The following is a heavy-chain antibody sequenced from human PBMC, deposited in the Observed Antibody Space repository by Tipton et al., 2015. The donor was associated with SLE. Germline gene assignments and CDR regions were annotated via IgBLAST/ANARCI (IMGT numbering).Heavy chain of an antibody. J-gene: IGHJ3*02. V-gene: IGHV3-23*01. CDR2: ISGTADSSDRR. CDR1: GFTFSRYA. Sequence: SLRLSCTASGFTFSRYAMTWVRQAPGKGLEWVSVISGTADSSDRRYYTDSVQGRFTISRDNSMNTLYLQMNSLRAEDTAVYYCTRPVGITMVRGVSIWGQGTMVTVSS. CDR3: TRPVGITMVRGVSI. D-gene: IGHD3-10*01.